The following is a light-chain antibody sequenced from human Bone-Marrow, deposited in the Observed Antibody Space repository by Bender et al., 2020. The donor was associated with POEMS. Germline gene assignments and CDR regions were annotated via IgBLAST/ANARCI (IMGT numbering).Light chain of an antibody. V-gene: IGLV1-44*01. CDR3: STWDDRLNAWL. J-gene: IGLJ3*02. Sequence: QSVLTQPPSASGTPGQRVTISCSRGSIGMNPTNWYHQLPGTAPRLVMYADDRRPSGVPNRFSASKSGSSASLAISGLQSEDAADYYCSTWDDRLNAWLFGGGTKLTVL. CDR1: SIGMNP. CDR2: ADD.